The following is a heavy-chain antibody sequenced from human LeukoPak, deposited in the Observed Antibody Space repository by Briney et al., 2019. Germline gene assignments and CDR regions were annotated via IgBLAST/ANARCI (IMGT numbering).Heavy chain of an antibody. CDR3: AREGNRSSDSSASYPLDY. CDR1: GFTFSSYG. CDR2: INPSGGST. V-gene: IGHV1-46*01. Sequence: TGGSLRLSCAASGFTFSSYGMHWVRQAPGKGLEWVGIINPSGGSTSYAQKFQGRVTITRNSSISTAYLELSSLRYEDTAVYYCAREGNRSSDSSASYPLDYWGQGTLVTVSS. D-gene: IGHD1-26*01. J-gene: IGHJ4*02.